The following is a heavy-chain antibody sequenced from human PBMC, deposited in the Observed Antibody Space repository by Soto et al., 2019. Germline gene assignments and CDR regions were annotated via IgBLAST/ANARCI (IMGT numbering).Heavy chain of an antibody. Sequence: GGSLRLSCAASGFTFSSYGMHWVRQAPGKGLEWVAVISYDGSNKYYADSVKGRFTISRDNSKNTLYLQMTSLRAQDPAVYYCARNGGGSRYYPPPYYYYYGMDVWGQGTTVTVSS. J-gene: IGHJ6*02. CDR3: ARNGGGSRYYPPPYYYYYGMDV. CDR2: ISYDGSNK. V-gene: IGHV3-30*03. D-gene: IGHD3-22*01. CDR1: GFTFSSYG.